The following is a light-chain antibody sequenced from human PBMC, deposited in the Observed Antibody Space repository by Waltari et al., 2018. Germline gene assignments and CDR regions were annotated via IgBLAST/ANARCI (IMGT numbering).Light chain of an antibody. CDR3: NSYTSSSTRV. CDR1: NSDVGGYDY. V-gene: IGLV2-14*03. Sequence: QSALTQPASVSGSPGQSITISCTGTNSDVGGYDYVSWYQQHPGKAPTLIIYDVSNRPSGVSNRFSGSKSGNTASLTISGLQAEDEADYYCNSYTSSSTRVFGGGTKLTV. J-gene: IGLJ2*01. CDR2: DVS.